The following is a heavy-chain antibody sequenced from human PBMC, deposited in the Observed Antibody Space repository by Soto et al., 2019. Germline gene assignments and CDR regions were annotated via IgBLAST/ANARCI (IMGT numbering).Heavy chain of an antibody. V-gene: IGHV3-21*01. Sequence: GGSLRLSCAASGFTFSSYSMNWVRQAPGKGLEWVSSISSSSSYIYYADSVKGRFTISRDNAKNSLYLQMNSLRAEDTAVYYCARDQTYYDFWSGSPLDYWGQGTLVTVSS. D-gene: IGHD3-3*01. CDR1: GFTFSSYS. CDR3: ARDQTYYDFWSGSPLDY. CDR2: ISSSSSYI. J-gene: IGHJ4*02.